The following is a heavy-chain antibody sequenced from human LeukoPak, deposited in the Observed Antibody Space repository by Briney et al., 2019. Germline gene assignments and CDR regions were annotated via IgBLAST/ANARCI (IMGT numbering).Heavy chain of an antibody. CDR3: AKTYYDILTGYGYYGMDV. CDR2: ISGSGGST. J-gene: IGHJ6*02. V-gene: IGHV3-23*01. CDR1: GFTFSSYA. Sequence: GGFLRLSCAAPGFTFSSYAMSWVRQAPGKGLEWVSAISGSGGSTYYADSVKGRFTISRDNSKNTLYLQMNSLRAEDTAVYYCAKTYYDILTGYGYYGMDVWGQGTTVTVSS. D-gene: IGHD3-9*01.